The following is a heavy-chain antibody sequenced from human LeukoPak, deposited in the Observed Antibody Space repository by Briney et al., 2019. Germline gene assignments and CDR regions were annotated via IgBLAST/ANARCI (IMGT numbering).Heavy chain of an antibody. V-gene: IGHV4-39*01. D-gene: IGHD6-19*01. CDR3: ARGYSSGWYYGAFDI. Sequence: SETLSLTCTVSGGSISSSSYYWGWIRQPPGEGLEWIGSIYYSGSTYYNPSLKSRVTISVDTSKNQFSLKLSSVTAADTAVYYCARGYSSGWYYGAFDIWGQGTMVTVSS. J-gene: IGHJ3*02. CDR2: IYYSGST. CDR1: GGSISSSSYY.